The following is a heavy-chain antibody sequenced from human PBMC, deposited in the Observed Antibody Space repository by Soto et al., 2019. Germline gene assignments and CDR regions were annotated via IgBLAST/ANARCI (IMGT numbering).Heavy chain of an antibody. V-gene: IGHV3-7*01. CDR1: GFMFSTYL. J-gene: IGHJ6*02. D-gene: IGHD3-16*01. CDR2: IKQGGNEK. Sequence: LRLSCEASGFMFSTYLMSWVRQAPGKGLEWVANIKQGGNEKFYVDSVKGRFTISRDNAKKSLFLQMNSLRPEDTAAYYCVGALTYEVPYYYYGMDVWGQGTTVTVSS. CDR3: VGALTYEVPYYYYGMDV.